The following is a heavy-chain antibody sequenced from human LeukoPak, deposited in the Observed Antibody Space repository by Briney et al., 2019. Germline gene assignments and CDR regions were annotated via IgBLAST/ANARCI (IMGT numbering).Heavy chain of an antibody. D-gene: IGHD3-16*02. Sequence: ASVKVSCQASGSTFPLYYMHWVRQAPGQGLEWMGRINPNSGGTNYTQKIQGRVTMTRDTSISTAYMELSRLRSDDTAVYYCARASGSYRRWFDPWGQGTLVTVSS. J-gene: IGHJ5*02. CDR1: GSTFPLYY. CDR2: INPNSGGT. V-gene: IGHV1-2*06. CDR3: ARASGSYRRWFDP.